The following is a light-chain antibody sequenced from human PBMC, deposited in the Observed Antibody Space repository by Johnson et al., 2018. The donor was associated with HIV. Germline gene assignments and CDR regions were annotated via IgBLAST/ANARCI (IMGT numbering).Light chain of an antibody. V-gene: IGLV1-51*01. CDR1: SSNIGNNY. J-gene: IGLJ1*01. CDR2: DNN. CDR3: GTWDYTLKTGF. Sequence: QSVLTQPPSVSAAPGQKVTISCSGSSSNIGNNYVSWYQQLPGTAPKLLIYDNNKRPSGIPDRFSGSKSGTSATLGITGLPTADEADYYCGTWDYTLKTGFFGTGTKVTVL.